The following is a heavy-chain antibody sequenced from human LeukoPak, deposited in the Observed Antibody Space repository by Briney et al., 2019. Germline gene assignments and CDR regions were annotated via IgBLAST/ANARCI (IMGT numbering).Heavy chain of an antibody. CDR3: AELGITMIGGV. CDR2: IYSDGST. CDR1: GFTFSSYA. V-gene: IGHV3-23*03. Sequence: GGSLRLSCAASGFTFSSYAMSWVRQAPGKGLEWVSIIYSDGSTYYADSVKGRFTISRDNAKNSLYLQMNSLRAEDTAVYYCAELGITMIGGVWGKGTTVTISS. J-gene: IGHJ6*04. D-gene: IGHD3-10*02.